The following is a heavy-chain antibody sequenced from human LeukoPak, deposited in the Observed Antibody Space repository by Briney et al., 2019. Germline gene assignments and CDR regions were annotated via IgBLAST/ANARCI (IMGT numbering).Heavy chain of an antibody. D-gene: IGHD2-2*01. CDR1: DGSLSSYY. J-gene: IGHJ4*02. V-gene: IGHV4-4*07. Sequence: SETLSLTCTVSDGSLSSYYWSWLRQPAGKGLEWIGRIYTSGSTSYNPSLKSRVTMSVDTSKKQFSLKLSSVTAADTAVYYCARDTTSRHFDYWGQGTLVTVSS. CDR2: IYTSGST. CDR3: ARDTTSRHFDY.